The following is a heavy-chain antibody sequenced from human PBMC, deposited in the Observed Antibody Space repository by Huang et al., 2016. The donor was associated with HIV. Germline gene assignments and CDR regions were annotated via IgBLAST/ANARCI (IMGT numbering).Heavy chain of an antibody. CDR3: VIGGSSWGIPEY. D-gene: IGHD6-13*01. CDR1: DYSFTAYG. J-gene: IGHJ4*02. CDR2: ISGDHGNT. V-gene: IGHV1-18*01. Sequence: QVQVVQSGGEVRKPGASVKVSCKPSDYSFTAYGIAWVRQAPGQGLEWMGWISGDHGNTEYTQKFQGRVSMTTDTSTSTAYLELRSLRSDDTALYDCVIGGSSWGIPEYWGQGTLVTVSS.